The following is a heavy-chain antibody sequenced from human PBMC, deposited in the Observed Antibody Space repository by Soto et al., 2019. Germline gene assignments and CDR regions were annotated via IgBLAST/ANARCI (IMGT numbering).Heavy chain of an antibody. CDR1: GFTFSSYA. J-gene: IGHJ4*02. V-gene: IGHV3-23*01. CDR2: ISGSGGST. D-gene: IGHD2-2*01. Sequence: EVQLLESGGGLVQPGGSLRLSCAASGFTFSSYAMSWVRQAPGKGLEWVSAISGSGGSTYYADSVKGRFTISRDNSKNALYLQRNSLRAEDTAVYYCAKQGSGVSSCYDYWGQGTLVTVSS. CDR3: AKQGSGVSSCYDY.